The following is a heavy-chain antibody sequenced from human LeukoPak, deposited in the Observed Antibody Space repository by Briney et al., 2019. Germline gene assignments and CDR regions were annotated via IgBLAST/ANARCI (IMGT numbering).Heavy chain of an antibody. V-gene: IGHV3-23*01. CDR2: MSGSGGST. D-gene: IGHD1-26*01. J-gene: IGHJ4*02. CDR1: GFIYSSYA. Sequence: GGSLRLSCAASGFIYSSYAMSWVRQAPGKGLEWVSGMSGSGGSTSYADSVEGRSTISRDNSKNTLYLQMNSLRADDTALYYCAKSYSGTWYYFDYWGQETLVTVSS. CDR3: AKSYSGTWYYFDY.